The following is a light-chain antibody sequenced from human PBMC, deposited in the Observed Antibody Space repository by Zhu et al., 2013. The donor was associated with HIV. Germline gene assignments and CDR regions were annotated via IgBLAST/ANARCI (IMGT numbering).Light chain of an antibody. CDR1: QDINKY. V-gene: IGKV1-39*01. Sequence: DIQMMQSPSSLSASVGDRITITCRASQDINKYLNWYQQKPGKAPKLLIYAASSLQSGVPSRFSGSGSGTDFTLTISSLQPEDFATYYCQQSYSTPRALTFGGGTKVEIK. J-gene: IGKJ4*01. CDR2: AAS. CDR3: QQSYSTPRALT.